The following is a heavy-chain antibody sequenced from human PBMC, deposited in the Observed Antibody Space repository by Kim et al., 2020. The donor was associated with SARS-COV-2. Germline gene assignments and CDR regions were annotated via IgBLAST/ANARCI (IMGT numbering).Heavy chain of an antibody. CDR3: TTSGTNAFDI. J-gene: IGHJ3*02. CDR2: I. V-gene: IGHV3-21*06. Sequence: IYYADTVNGRFTISRDNAKNSLYLHMNSLGAEDTAVYYCTTSGTNAFDIWGLGTMLIVSS.